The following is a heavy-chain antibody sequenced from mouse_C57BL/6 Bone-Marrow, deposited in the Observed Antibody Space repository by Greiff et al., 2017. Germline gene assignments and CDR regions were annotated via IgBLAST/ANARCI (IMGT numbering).Heavy chain of an antibody. Sequence: VQLQQPGAELVMPGASVKLSCKASGYTFTSYWMHWVKQRPGQGLEWIGEIDPSDSYTNYNQKFKGKSTLTVDKSSSTAYMQLSSLTSEDSAVYYCARSDYYGSGYNFDYWGQGTTLTVSS. D-gene: IGHD1-1*01. J-gene: IGHJ2*01. CDR1: GYTFTSYW. CDR3: ARSDYYGSGYNFDY. CDR2: IDPSDSYT. V-gene: IGHV1-69*01.